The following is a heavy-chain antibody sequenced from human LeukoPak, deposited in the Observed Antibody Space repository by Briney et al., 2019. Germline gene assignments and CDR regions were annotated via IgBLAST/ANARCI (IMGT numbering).Heavy chain of an antibody. D-gene: IGHD3-3*01. J-gene: IGHJ5*02. CDR2: IKSKIDGGTT. CDR1: GFTFSNAW. CDR3: TTGLPYYDLWSGFFNWFDP. V-gene: IGHV3-15*01. Sequence: GGSLRLSCAASGFTFSNAWMSWVRQAPGKGLEWVGRIKSKIDGGTTDYAAPVKGRFTISRDDSKNTLYLQMNSLKTEDTAVYYCTTGLPYYDLWSGFFNWFDPWGQGTLVTVSS.